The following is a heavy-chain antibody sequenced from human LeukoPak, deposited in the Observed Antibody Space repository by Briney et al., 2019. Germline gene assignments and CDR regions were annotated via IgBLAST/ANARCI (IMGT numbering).Heavy chain of an antibody. J-gene: IGHJ4*02. Sequence: PGGSLRLSCAASGFTFSDYYMSWVRQAPGKGLEWVSYISSSGSMLHYADSVKGQFTISRDNAKNSLYLQMSSLRVEDTAVYYCARRPYSSSWYYFDYWGRGTRVTVSS. V-gene: IGHV3-11*04. CDR1: GFTFSDYY. CDR3: ARRPYSSSWYYFDY. D-gene: IGHD6-13*01. CDR2: ISSSGSML.